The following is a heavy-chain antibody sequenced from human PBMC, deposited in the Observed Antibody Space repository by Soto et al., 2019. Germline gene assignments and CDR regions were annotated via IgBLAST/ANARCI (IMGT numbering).Heavy chain of an antibody. CDR2: ISWDGGST. Sequence: EVQLVESGGVVVQPGGSLRLSCAASGFTFDDYTMHWVRQAPGKGLEWVSLISWDGGSTYYADSVKGRFTISRDNSKNSLYLQMNSLRTEDTALYYCAKAKVAAAGPDYYYGMDVWGQGTTVTVSS. CDR3: AKAKVAAAGPDYYYGMDV. J-gene: IGHJ6*02. D-gene: IGHD6-13*01. V-gene: IGHV3-43*01. CDR1: GFTFDDYT.